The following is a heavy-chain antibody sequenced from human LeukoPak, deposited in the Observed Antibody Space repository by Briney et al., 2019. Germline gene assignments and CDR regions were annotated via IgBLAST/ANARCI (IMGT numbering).Heavy chain of an antibody. CDR1: GFTFSKYW. V-gene: IGHV3-74*01. Sequence: GGSLRLSCAACGFTFSKYWMHWVRQAPGKGVVWVSRIHTDGIITTYADSVKGRFTISRDNAKNTLYLQMNSLRAEDTALYYCASGELDSLYYFDYWGQGTLVTVSS. CDR2: IHTDGIIT. D-gene: IGHD1-1*01. CDR3: ASGELDSLYYFDY. J-gene: IGHJ4*02.